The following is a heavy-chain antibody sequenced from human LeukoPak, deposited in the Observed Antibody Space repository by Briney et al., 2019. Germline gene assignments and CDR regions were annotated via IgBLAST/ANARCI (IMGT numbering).Heavy chain of an antibody. J-gene: IGHJ6*04. CDR1: GGSISSYY. D-gene: IGHD6-13*01. V-gene: IGHV4-59*01. Sequence: KSSETLSLTCTVSGGSISSYYWSWIRQPPGKGLEWIGYIYYSGSTNYNPSLKSRVTISVDTSKNQFSLKLSSMTAADTAVYYCARAIAAAGIDVWGKGTTVTISS. CDR3: ARAIAAAGIDV. CDR2: IYYSGST.